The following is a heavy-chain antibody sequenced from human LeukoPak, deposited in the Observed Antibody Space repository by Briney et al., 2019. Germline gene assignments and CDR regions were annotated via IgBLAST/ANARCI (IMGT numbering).Heavy chain of an antibody. D-gene: IGHD4-17*01. J-gene: IGHJ4*02. CDR1: GGSISSGGYY. Sequence: SETLSLTCTVSGGSISSGGYYWSWIRQHPGKGLEWIGYIYYSGSTYYNPSLKSRVTISVDTSKNQFSLKLSSVTAADTAVYYCAREDGDYGATYFDYWGQGTLVTVSS. CDR2: IYYSGST. CDR3: AREDGDYGATYFDY. V-gene: IGHV4-31*03.